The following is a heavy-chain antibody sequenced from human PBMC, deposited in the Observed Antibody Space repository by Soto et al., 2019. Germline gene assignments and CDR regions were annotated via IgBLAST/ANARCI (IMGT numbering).Heavy chain of an antibody. J-gene: IGHJ4*02. CDR1: GGSISSYY. Sequence: SETLSLTCTVSGGSISSYYWSWIRQPPGKGLEWIGYIYYSGSTNYNPSLKSRATISVDTSKNQFSLKLSSVTAADTAVYYCASGLEYSSSFDYWGQGTLVTVSS. V-gene: IGHV4-59*01. CDR2: IYYSGST. D-gene: IGHD6-6*01. CDR3: ASGLEYSSSFDY.